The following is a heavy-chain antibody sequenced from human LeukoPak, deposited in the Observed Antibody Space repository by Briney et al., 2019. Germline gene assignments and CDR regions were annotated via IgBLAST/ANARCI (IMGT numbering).Heavy chain of an antibody. CDR1: GGSFSGNY. J-gene: IGHJ4*02. CDR2: IYYSGST. D-gene: IGHD3-10*01. V-gene: IGHV4-34*01. Sequence: SETLSLTCAVYGGSFSGNYWSWIRQPPGEGLEWIGNIYYSGSTSYSPSLKSRVTISVDTSKNQFSLKLNSVTAADTAVYYCARKPYGSGRFDYWGQGTLVTVSS. CDR3: ARKPYGSGRFDY.